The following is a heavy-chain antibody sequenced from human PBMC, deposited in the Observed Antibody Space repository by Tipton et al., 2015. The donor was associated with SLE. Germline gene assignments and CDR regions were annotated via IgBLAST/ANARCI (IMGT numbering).Heavy chain of an antibody. Sequence: GSLRLSCVGSGFTISNFWMIWVRQAPGKGLEWVANIKEDGSQRYYVDSVKGRFTFSRDNAKNSLYLEMNSLRVEDTAVYYCASDAHFDVLTGPFDHWGQGTLVTVSA. D-gene: IGHD3-9*01. CDR3: ASDAHFDVLTGPFDH. V-gene: IGHV3-7*01. CDR1: GFTISNFW. CDR2: IKEDGSQR. J-gene: IGHJ4*02.